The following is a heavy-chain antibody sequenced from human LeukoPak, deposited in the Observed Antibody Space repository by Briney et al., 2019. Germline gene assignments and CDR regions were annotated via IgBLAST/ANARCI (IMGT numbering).Heavy chain of an antibody. CDR1: GYTXTGYY. J-gene: IGHJ6*02. Sequence: GASVKVSCKASGYTXTGYYMHGVRQAPGQGLEWMGWINPNSGGTNYAQKFQGRVTMTRDTSISTAYMELSRLRSDDTAVYYCAKTLWFGELSQYYYYGMDVWGQGTTVTVSS. CDR3: AKTLWFGELSQYYYYGMDV. V-gene: IGHV1-2*02. D-gene: IGHD3-10*01. CDR2: INPNSGGT.